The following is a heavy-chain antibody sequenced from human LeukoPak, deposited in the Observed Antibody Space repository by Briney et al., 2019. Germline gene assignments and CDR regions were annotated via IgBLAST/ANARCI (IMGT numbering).Heavy chain of an antibody. CDR1: GGGSINGHY. D-gene: IGHD3-22*01. CDR3: ARLLDNDSSGDPDTSDM. Sequence: SETLSLTCTVSGGGSINGHYWSWIRQPPGKGLEWIGFVSYAGRTKYNPSLQSRVTISVATSENNFSLKLTSVTTADTAVYYCARLLDNDSSGDPDTSDMWGQGTVVIVSS. V-gene: IGHV4-59*11. J-gene: IGHJ3*02. CDR2: VSYAGRT.